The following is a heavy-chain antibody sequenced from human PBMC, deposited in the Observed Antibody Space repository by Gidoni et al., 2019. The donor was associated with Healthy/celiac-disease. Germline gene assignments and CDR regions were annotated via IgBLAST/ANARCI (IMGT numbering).Heavy chain of an antibody. CDR2: ISSNGGST. Sequence: EVQLVESGGGLVQPGGSLRLSCSASAFTFSSYAMHWVRQAPGKGLEYVSAISSNGGSTYYADSVKGRFTISRDNSKNTLYLQMSSLRAEETAVYYCVKTLGTINQGDVNKYYFDYWGQGTLVTVSS. CDR3: VKTLGTINQGDVNKYYFDY. J-gene: IGHJ4*02. V-gene: IGHV3-64D*06. D-gene: IGHD1-1*01. CDR1: AFTFSSYA.